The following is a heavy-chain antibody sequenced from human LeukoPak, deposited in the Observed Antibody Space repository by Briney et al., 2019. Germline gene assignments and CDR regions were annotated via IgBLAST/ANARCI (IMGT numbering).Heavy chain of an antibody. D-gene: IGHD1-26*01. CDR1: GYTFSKLP. Sequence: ASVRVSCKVSGYTFSKLPIHWVRQAPGKGLEWMGGFDPEDGDAVYIQKFLGRVAMTEDTSIDTAYMDLSSLRSEDTAIYYCTTRRTGSWFGAFEIWGQGTLVTVSS. CDR3: TTRRTGSWFGAFEI. V-gene: IGHV1-24*01. J-gene: IGHJ3*02. CDR2: FDPEDGDA.